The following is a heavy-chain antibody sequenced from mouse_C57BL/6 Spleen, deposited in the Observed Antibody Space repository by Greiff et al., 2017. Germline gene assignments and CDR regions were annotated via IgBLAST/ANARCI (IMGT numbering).Heavy chain of an antibody. V-gene: IGHV1-64*01. CDR1: GYTFTSYW. D-gene: IGHD2-4*01. CDR2: IHPNSGST. J-gene: IGHJ3*01. Sequence: MQLQQPGAELVKPGASVKLSCKASGYTFTSYWMHWVKQRPGQGLEWIGMIHPNSGSTNYNEKFKSKATLTVDKSSSTAYMQLSSLTSEDSAVYYCAIKGYDDDGAWFAYWGQGTLVTVSA. CDR3: AIKGYDDDGAWFAY.